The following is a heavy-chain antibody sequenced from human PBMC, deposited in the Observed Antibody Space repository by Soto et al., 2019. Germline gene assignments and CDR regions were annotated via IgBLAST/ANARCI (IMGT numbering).Heavy chain of an antibody. Sequence: SETLSLTCSVSGGSFSSDSFIWSWVRQFPGKGLEWIGYINYSGTTYYNPSLRSRITMSVDTSKNQFSLNLSSVTAADTAVYYCARDHKWDGMDVWGQGATVTVSS. CDR2: INYSGTT. CDR3: ARDHKWDGMDV. D-gene: IGHD1-26*01. V-gene: IGHV4-31*03. J-gene: IGHJ6*02. CDR1: GGSFSSDSFI.